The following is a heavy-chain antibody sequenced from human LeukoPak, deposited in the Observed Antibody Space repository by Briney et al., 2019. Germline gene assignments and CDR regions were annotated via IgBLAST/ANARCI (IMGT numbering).Heavy chain of an antibody. CDR3: VKVYGPDSSGYYYDAFDI. Sequence: GGSLRLSCAASGFTFSSYAMSWVRQAPGKGLEWVSAISGSGGSTYYADSVKGRFTISRDNSKNTLYLQMNSLRAEDTAVYYCVKVYGPDSSGYYYDAFDIWGQGTMVTVSS. CDR1: GFTFSSYA. D-gene: IGHD3-22*01. V-gene: IGHV3-23*01. J-gene: IGHJ3*02. CDR2: ISGSGGST.